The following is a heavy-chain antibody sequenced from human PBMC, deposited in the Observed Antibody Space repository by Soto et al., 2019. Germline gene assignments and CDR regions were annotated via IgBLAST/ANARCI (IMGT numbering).Heavy chain of an antibody. CDR3: AKELLQADSSGYYFGY. D-gene: IGHD3-22*01. Sequence: GGSLRLSCAASGFTFSSYAMSWVRQAPGKGLEWVSAISGSGGSTYYADSVKGRFTISRDNSKNTLYLQMNSLRAEDTAVYYCAKELLQADSSGYYFGYWGQGTLVTVSS. J-gene: IGHJ4*02. CDR2: ISGSGGST. V-gene: IGHV3-23*01. CDR1: GFTFSSYA.